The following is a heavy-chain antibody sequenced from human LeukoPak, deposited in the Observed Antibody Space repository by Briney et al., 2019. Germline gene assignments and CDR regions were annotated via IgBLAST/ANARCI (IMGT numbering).Heavy chain of an antibody. J-gene: IGHJ5*02. V-gene: IGHV3-20*04. CDR3: VRDPLCSSTTRCSCEDWFDP. D-gene: IGHD2/OR15-2a*01. CDR2: VTSDGGST. Sequence: GGSLRLSCAASGFKFDDYDMSWVRQVPGKGLEWVAGVTSDGGSTGYVDSVKGRFAISRDNTKNSLFLQMDSLRTEDTALYYCVRDPLCSSTTRCSCEDWFDPWGQGTLVTVSS. CDR1: GFKFDDYD.